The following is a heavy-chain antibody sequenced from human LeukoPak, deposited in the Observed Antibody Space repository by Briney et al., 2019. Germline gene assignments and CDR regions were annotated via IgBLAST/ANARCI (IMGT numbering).Heavy chain of an antibody. Sequence: ASVKVSCKASGGTFSSYAISWVRQAPGQGLEWMGGIIPIFGTANYAQKFQGRVTITTDESTCTAYMELSSLRSEDTAVYYCARGVRNYVNYYYMDVWGKGTTVTVSS. J-gene: IGHJ6*03. CDR3: ARGVRNYVNYYYMDV. D-gene: IGHD4-11*01. CDR1: GGTFSSYA. CDR2: IIPIFGTA. V-gene: IGHV1-69*05.